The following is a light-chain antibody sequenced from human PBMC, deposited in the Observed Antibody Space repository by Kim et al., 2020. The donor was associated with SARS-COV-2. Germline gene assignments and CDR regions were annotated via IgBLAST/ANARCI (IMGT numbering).Light chain of an antibody. J-gene: IGKJ3*01. CDR2: GVS. V-gene: IGKV3-20*01. Sequence: EIVLTQSPGTQSLSPGERATLSCRASQSVSSGFLAWYQQKPGQAPRLLIYGVSSRATGIPDRFSGSGSGTDFTLTISRLEPEDFAVYYCQQYGSSFTFGPGTKVDIK. CDR3: QQYGSSFT. CDR1: QSVSSGF.